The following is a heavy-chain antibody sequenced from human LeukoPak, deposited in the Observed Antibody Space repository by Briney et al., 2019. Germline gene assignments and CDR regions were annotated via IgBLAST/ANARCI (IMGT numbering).Heavy chain of an antibody. CDR3: AELGITMIGGV. V-gene: IGHV3-48*03. D-gene: IGHD3-10*02. CDR1: GFTFSSYE. Sequence: GGSLRLSCAASGFTFSSYEMNWVRQAPGKGGEWVSYISSSGSTIYYADSVKGRFTISRDSAKNSLYLQMNSLRAEDTAVYYCAELGITMIGGVWGKGTTVTISS. CDR2: ISSSGSTI. J-gene: IGHJ6*04.